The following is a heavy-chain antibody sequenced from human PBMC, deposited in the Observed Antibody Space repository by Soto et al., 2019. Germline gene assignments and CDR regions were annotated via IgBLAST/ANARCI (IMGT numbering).Heavy chain of an antibody. J-gene: IGHJ5*02. CDR3: AREAKYSSSWFKWLDP. D-gene: IGHD6-13*01. V-gene: IGHV4-30-4*01. Sequence: SETLSLTCTVSGGSISSGDYYWSWIRQPPGKGLEWIGYIYYSGSTYYNPSLKSRVTISVDTSKNQFSLKLSSVTAADTAVYYCAREAKYSSSWFKWLDPWGHGTLVTVSS. CDR2: IYYSGST. CDR1: GGSISSGDYY.